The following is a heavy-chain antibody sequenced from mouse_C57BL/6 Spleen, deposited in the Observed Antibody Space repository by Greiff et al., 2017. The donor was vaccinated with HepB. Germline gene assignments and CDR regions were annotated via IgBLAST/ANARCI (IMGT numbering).Heavy chain of an antibody. CDR3: AKGFLLRYFDV. Sequence: VQLKESGPELVKPGASVKISCKASGYSFTDYNMNWVKQSNGKSLEWIGVINPNYGTTSYNQKFKGKATLTVDQSSSTAYMQLNSLTSEDTAVYYCAKGFLLRYFDVWGTGTTVTVSS. D-gene: IGHD1-1*01. V-gene: IGHV1-39*01. J-gene: IGHJ1*03. CDR1: GYSFTDYN. CDR2: INPNYGTT.